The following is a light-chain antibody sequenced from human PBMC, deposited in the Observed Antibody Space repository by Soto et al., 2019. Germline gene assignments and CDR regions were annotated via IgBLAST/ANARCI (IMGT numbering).Light chain of an antibody. V-gene: IGKV3D-20*01. CDR1: ESVSSSY. CDR2: HAS. Sequence: EIVLTQSPSTLSLSPGEGATLSCGASESVSSSYLAWYQQKPGLAPRLLIYHASTMATGIPARFSGSGSGTEFTLTISRLEPEDFAIYYCQQYGNYPRTFGQGTKVDIK. J-gene: IGKJ1*01. CDR3: QQYGNYPRT.